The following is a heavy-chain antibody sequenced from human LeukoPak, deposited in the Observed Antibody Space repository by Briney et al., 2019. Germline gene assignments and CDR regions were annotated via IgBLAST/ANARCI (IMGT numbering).Heavy chain of an antibody. V-gene: IGHV4-38-2*02. Sequence: SETLSLTCSVSGFSISNAYYWGWIRQPPGKGLEWIGSSYHSGNTYYNPSLKSRVTISVDTSKNQFSLKLSSVTAADTAVYYCARHALVDYYDSSGYGGKGAFDIWGQGTMVTVSS. CDR2: SYHSGNT. CDR1: GFSISNAYY. D-gene: IGHD3-22*01. J-gene: IGHJ3*02. CDR3: ARHALVDYYDSSGYGGKGAFDI.